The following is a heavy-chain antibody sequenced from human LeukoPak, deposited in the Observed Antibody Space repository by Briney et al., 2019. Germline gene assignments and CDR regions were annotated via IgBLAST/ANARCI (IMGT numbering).Heavy chain of an antibody. CDR1: GYTFTIYG. CDR3: ARRMATNNGLDY. CDR2: INPSGGST. J-gene: IGHJ4*02. V-gene: IGHV1-46*01. D-gene: IGHD5-24*01. Sequence: ASVKVSCKASGYTFTIYGISWVRQAPGQGLEWMGIINPSGGSTSYAQKFQGRVTMTRDTSTSTVYMELSSLRSEDTAVYYCARRMATNNGLDYWGQGTLVTVSS.